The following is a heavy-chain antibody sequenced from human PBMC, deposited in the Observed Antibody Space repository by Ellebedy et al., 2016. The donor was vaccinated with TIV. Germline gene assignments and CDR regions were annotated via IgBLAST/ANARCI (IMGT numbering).Heavy chain of an antibody. CDR2: IKQDGSEK. D-gene: IGHD4/OR15-4a*01. V-gene: IGHV3-7*01. CDR1: GFTFTTYW. Sequence: GESLKISCAASGFTFTTYWMSWVRQAPGKGLEWVANIKQDGSEKYYVDSVKGRFTISRDNAKTSLYLQMNSLRAEDTAVYYCAIRVRYWGQGTLVTVSS. CDR3: AIRVRY. J-gene: IGHJ4*02.